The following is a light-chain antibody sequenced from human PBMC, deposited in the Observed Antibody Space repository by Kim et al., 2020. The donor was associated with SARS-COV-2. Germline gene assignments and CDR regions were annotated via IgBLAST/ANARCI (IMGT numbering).Light chain of an antibody. V-gene: IGKV3-20*01. CDR3: QQYGSSPHT. J-gene: IGKJ3*01. Sequence: EIVLTQSPGTLSLSPGEAATLSCRASQTVTSSYLAWYQHKPGQPPRLLIYDSSKRATGIPDRFRGSGSGADFTLTISRLEPEDFAVYFCQQYGSSPHTFGPGTKVDIK. CDR1: QTVTSSY. CDR2: DSS.